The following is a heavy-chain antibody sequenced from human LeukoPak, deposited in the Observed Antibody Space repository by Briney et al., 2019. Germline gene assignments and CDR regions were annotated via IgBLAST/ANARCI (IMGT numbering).Heavy chain of an antibody. V-gene: IGHV3-30*18. D-gene: IGHD6-13*01. CDR1: GFTFSSYG. J-gene: IGHJ4*02. CDR2: ISYDGSNK. Sequence: PGGSLRLSRAASGFTFSSYGMHWVRQAPGKGLEWVAVISYDGSNKYYADSVKGRFTISRDNSKNTLYLQMNSLRAEDTAVYYCAKGISSSSEPNWGQGTLVTVSS. CDR3: AKGISSSSEPN.